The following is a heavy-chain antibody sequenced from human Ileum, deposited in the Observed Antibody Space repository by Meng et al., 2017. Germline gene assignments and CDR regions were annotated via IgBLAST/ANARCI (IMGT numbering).Heavy chain of an antibody. CDR3: ARGGLGSKRQLVRVFLGRQPSPYYYYGMDV. Sequence: SETLSLTCTVSGGSINSYYWSWIRQPPGKGLEWIGYIYYSGSTNYNPSLKSRVTISVDTSKNQFSLKLSSVTAADTAVYYCARGGLGSKRQLVRVFLGRQPSPYYYYGMDVWGQGTTVTVSS. V-gene: IGHV4-59*01. D-gene: IGHD6-13*01. CDR1: GGSINSYY. CDR2: IYYSGST. J-gene: IGHJ6*02.